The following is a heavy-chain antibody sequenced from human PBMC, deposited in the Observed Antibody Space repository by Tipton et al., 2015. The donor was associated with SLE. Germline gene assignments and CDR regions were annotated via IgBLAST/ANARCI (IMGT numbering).Heavy chain of an antibody. V-gene: IGHV3-30*04. CDR3: ARDSGYSTGWSPGY. J-gene: IGHJ4*02. CDR1: GFTFSSHA. Sequence: SLRLSCAASGFTFSSHAMHWVRQAPGKGLEWVALISYDGSHTYYAASVRGRFTISRDDSKNTLFLQMNSLRAEDTAVYYCARDSGYSTGWSPGYWGQGTLVTVSS. CDR2: ISYDGSHT. D-gene: IGHD6-19*01.